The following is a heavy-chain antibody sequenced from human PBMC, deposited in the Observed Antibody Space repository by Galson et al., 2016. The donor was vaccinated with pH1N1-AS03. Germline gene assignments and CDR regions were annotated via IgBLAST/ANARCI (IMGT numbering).Heavy chain of an antibody. CDR3: ARGPVSYANYWFPPPDY. D-gene: IGHD4/OR15-4a*01. Sequence: SLRLSCAVGGFTFSSYAMFWLRQAPGKGLEYVSAISGNGFSTYYANSVKDRFTVSRDNSKNTLYLQMGSLRVEDMAVYYCARGPVSYANYWFPPPDYWGQGTLVRVSA. CDR2: ISGNGFST. V-gene: IGHV3-64*01. J-gene: IGHJ4*02. CDR1: GFTFSSYA.